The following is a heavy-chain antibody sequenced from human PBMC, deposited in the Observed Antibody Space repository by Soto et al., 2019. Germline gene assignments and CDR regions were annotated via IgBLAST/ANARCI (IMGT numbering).Heavy chain of an antibody. CDR2: ISAYNGNT. CDR1: GYTFTSYG. CDR3: ASAYYYDSSGYLGAFDI. Sequence: ASVKVSCKASGYTFTSYGISWVRQAPGQGLEWMGWISAYNGNTNYAQKLQGRVTMTTDTSTSTAYMELRSLRSDDTAVYYCASAYYYDSSGYLGAFDIWGQGTMVTVSS. J-gene: IGHJ3*02. D-gene: IGHD3-22*01. V-gene: IGHV1-18*01.